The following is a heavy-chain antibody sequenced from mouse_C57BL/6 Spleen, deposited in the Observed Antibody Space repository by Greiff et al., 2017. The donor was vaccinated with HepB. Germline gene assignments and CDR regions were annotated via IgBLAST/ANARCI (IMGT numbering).Heavy chain of an antibody. CDR3: ARSGLGRDYYAMDY. CDR2: INPYNGGT. J-gene: IGHJ4*01. V-gene: IGHV1-19*01. D-gene: IGHD4-1*01. CDR1: GYTFTDYY. Sequence: EVQLQQSGPVLVKPGASVKMSCKASGYTFTDYYMNWVKQSHGKSLEWIGVINPYNGGTSYNQKFKGKATLTVDKSSSTAYMELNSLTSEDSAVYYCARSGLGRDYYAMDYWGQGTSVTVSS.